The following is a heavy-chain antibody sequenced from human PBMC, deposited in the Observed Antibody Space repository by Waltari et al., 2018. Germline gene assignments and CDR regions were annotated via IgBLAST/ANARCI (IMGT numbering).Heavy chain of an antibody. Sequence: VQLVDSGGTLVKPGESLRLSCEASGFTFKSYSMNWVRQAPGKGLGWLASISGSGGYIFYTDSVKGRFTISRDNAKNSVFLQMDSLRLEDTAVYFCVRDLFGLQWFSQDSYFDLWGQGTQVTVSS. D-gene: IGHD3-22*01. V-gene: IGHV3-21*06. CDR1: GFTFKSYS. CDR2: ISGSGGYI. CDR3: VRDLFGLQWFSQDSYFDL. J-gene: IGHJ4*02.